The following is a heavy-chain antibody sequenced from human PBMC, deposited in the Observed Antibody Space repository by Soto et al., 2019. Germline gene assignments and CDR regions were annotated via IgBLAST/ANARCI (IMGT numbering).Heavy chain of an antibody. CDR3: ARQYSTSGGYWIDP. CDR2: LSSSSSTM. D-gene: IGHD2-21*01. V-gene: IGHV3-48*02. CDR1: GFIFNNYA. J-gene: IGHJ5*02. Sequence: GGSLRLSCAASGFIFNNYAMNWVRQAPGRGLEWVSFLSSSSSTMYYADSVKGRFTISRDNAKNSLFLQMNSLRDEDTAVYFCARQYSTSGGYWIDPWGQGTLVTVSS.